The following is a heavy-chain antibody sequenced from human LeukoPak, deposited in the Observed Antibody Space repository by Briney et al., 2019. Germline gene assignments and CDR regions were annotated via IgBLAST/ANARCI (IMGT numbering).Heavy chain of an antibody. Sequence: SETLSLTCTVSGGSISSYYWSWIRQPPAEGLEWIGYIHYRGSTNYNPSLKSRVTISVDTSKNQFSLKLSSLSAADTAVYYCARSVLGYSYGLHIDYWGQGTLVTVSS. D-gene: IGHD5-18*01. V-gene: IGHV4-59*01. CDR1: GGSISSYY. CDR2: IHYRGST. CDR3: ARSVLGYSYGLHIDY. J-gene: IGHJ4*02.